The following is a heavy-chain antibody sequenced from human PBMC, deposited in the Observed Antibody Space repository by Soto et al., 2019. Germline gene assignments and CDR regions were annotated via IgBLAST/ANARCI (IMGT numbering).Heavy chain of an antibody. J-gene: IGHJ4*02. V-gene: IGHV1-69*13. CDR3: ARDMYMAEAGTAYDY. Sequence: SVKVSCKASGGTFSSYAISWVRQAPGQGLEWMGGIIPIFGTANYAQKFQGRVTITADESTSTAYMELSSLRSEDTAVYYCARDMYMAEAGTAYDYWGQGTMCTVSS. CDR2: IIPIFGTA. CDR1: GGTFSSYA. D-gene: IGHD6-13*01.